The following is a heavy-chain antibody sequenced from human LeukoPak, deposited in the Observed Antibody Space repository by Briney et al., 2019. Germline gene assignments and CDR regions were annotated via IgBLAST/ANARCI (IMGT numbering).Heavy chain of an antibody. CDR3: TRDGITATRFFDY. CDR1: GFTFGDYA. V-gene: IGHV3-49*04. CDR2: IRSETYGGTT. D-gene: IGHD1-20*01. Sequence: GSLRLSCTASGFTFGDYAMNWVRQAPGKGLEWVGFIRSETYGGTTEYAASVKGRFTISRDDSKSIAYLQVNSLKTEDTAVYYCTRDGITATRFFDYWGQGTLVTVSS. J-gene: IGHJ4*02.